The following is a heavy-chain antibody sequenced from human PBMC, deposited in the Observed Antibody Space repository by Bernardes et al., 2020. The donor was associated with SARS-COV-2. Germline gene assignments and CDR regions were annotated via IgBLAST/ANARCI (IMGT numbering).Heavy chain of an antibody. CDR1: EVTFSDYY. Sequence: GGSLRLSCAASEVTFSDYYMSWIRQAPGKGLEWVSFISSSGSTIYYAYSVKGRFTISRDNAKNSMYLEMNSLTAEDTAVYYCSRGHDSSGYYPNRGGYYYGMDVWGQGTTVTVSS. CDR2: ISSSGSTI. D-gene: IGHD3-22*01. CDR3: SRGHDSSGYYPNRGGYYYGMDV. V-gene: IGHV3-11*01. J-gene: IGHJ6*02.